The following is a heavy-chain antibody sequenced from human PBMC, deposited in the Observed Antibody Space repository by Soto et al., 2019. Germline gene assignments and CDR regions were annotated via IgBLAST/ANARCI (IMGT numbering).Heavy chain of an antibody. Sequence: QVQLQESGPGLVKPSGTLSLTCAVSGGSISSSNWWSWVRQPPGKGLEWIGEIYHSGSTNYNPSLKSRVTISVDKSKNLFSLKLSSVTAADTAVYYCASRYCISTSCYVGYYGMDVWGQGTTVTVSS. D-gene: IGHD2-2*01. CDR3: ASRYCISTSCYVGYYGMDV. J-gene: IGHJ6*02. V-gene: IGHV4-4*02. CDR2: IYHSGST. CDR1: GGSISSSNW.